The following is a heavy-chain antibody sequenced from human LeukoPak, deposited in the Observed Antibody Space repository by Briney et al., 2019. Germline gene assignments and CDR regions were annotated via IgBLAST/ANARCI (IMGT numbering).Heavy chain of an antibody. V-gene: IGHV3-7*01. D-gene: IGHD6-13*01. Sequence: GGALRLSCAACGFTFSTYYMSGVRQAGGKGGEGVASINPDGRENYYVDCVKGGLTISRDSAKKAVYLQRKSLSAEDTALYYSARDRDYSGSWEINFDSWGQGTFVTVSS. CDR1: GFTFSTYY. J-gene: IGHJ4*02. CDR2: INPDGREN. CDR3: ARDRDYSGSWEINFDS.